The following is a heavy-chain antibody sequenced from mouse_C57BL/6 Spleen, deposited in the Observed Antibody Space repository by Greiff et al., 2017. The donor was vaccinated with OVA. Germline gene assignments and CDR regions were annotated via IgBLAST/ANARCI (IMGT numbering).Heavy chain of an antibody. CDR1: GYTFTDYE. V-gene: IGHV1-15*01. CDR3: TRRDYGSSYFDY. CDR2: IDPETGGT. Sequence: VQLVESGAELVRPGASVTLSCKASGYTFTDYEMHWVKQTPVHGLEWIGAIDPETGGTAYNQKFKGKAILTADKSSSTAYMELRSLTSEDSAVYYCTRRDYGSSYFDYWGQGTTLTVSS. D-gene: IGHD1-1*01. J-gene: IGHJ2*01.